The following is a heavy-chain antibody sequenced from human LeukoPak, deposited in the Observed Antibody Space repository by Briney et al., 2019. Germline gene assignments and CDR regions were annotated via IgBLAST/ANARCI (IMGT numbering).Heavy chain of an antibody. V-gene: IGHV3-23*01. CDR3: AKDLSPGHY. D-gene: IGHD2/OR15-2a*01. CDR1: GFSFSTYG. CDR2: ISATDRT. Sequence: GGSLRLSCAASGFSFSTYGMSWVRQAPGKGLEWISAISATDRTYYAESVRGRFTISRDNSKNTLYLQMNSLRAGDTAVYFCAKDLSPGHYWGQGILVTVSS. J-gene: IGHJ4*02.